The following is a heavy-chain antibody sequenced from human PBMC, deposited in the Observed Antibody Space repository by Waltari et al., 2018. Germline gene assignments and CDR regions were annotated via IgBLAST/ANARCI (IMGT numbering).Heavy chain of an antibody. CDR1: GFTFRSYS. CDR2: IYSGGST. Sequence: EVQLLESGGGLVQPGGSLRLSCAASGFTFRSYSISWVRQAPGKGLEWVSVIYSGGSTYYADSVKGRFTISRDNSKNTLYLQMNSLRAEDTAVYYCAKPRGKWLGDYWGQGTLVTVSS. J-gene: IGHJ4*02. V-gene: IGHV3-23*03. D-gene: IGHD6-19*01. CDR3: AKPRGKWLGDY.